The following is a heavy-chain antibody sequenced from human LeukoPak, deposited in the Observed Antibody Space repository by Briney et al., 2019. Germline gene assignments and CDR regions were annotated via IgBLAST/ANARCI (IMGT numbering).Heavy chain of an antibody. V-gene: IGHV3-53*01. CDR3: ARGYTYGPYYFDC. CDR1: GFTVSSNY. CDR2: IYSGGST. Sequence: GGSLRLSCAASGFTVSSNYMSWVRQAPGKGLEWVSVIYSGGSTYYANSVKGRFTISRDNSKNTLYLQMNSLRAEDTAVYYCARGYTYGPYYFDCWGQGTLVTVSS. J-gene: IGHJ4*02. D-gene: IGHD5-18*01.